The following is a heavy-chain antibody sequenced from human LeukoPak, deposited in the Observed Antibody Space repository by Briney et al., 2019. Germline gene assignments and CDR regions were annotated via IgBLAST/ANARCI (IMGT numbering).Heavy chain of an antibody. CDR2: INPNSGGT. CDR1: GYTFTGYY. V-gene: IGHV1-2*02. J-gene: IGHJ4*02. CDR3: ARGKLYTLLFDY. Sequence: ASVKVSCKTSGYTFTGYYMHWVRQAPGQGLEWMGWINPNSGGTNYAQKFQGRVTMTRDMSISTAYMELSRLRSDDTAVYYCARGKLYTLLFDYWGQGTLVTVSS. D-gene: IGHD1-7*01.